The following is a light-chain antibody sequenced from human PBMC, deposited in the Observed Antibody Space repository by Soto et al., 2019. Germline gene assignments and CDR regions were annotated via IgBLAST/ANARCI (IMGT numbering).Light chain of an antibody. J-gene: IGKJ1*01. CDR1: QSISSY. V-gene: IGKV1-39*01. Sequence: DIQMTQSPSSLSASVGDRVTITCRASQSISSYLNWYQQKPGKAPKLLIYAASSLQSGVPSRFSGSGSGTEFTLTISSLRSEDFAVYYCQHYNNWPPWTFGQGTKVDI. CDR3: QHYNNWPPWT. CDR2: AAS.